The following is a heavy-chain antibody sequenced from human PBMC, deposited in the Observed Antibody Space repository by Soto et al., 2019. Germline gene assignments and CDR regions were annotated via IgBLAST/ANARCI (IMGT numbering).Heavy chain of an antibody. CDR3: AKEVAFGYNSGWCDY. V-gene: IGHV3-23*01. CDR2: ISASGSST. J-gene: IGHJ4*02. D-gene: IGHD6-19*01. CDR1: GFTFSSYA. Sequence: GSLRLSCAASGFTFSSYAMTWVRQAPGKGLEWVSVISASGSSTFYADAVRGRFTLSRDNSKNTVYLQMNRLRAEDTAVYYCAKEVAFGYNSGWCDYWGQGTLVTVSS.